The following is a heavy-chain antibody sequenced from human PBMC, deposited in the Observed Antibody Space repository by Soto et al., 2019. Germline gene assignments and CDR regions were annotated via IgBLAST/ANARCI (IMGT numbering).Heavy chain of an antibody. CDR1: GYTFTGYY. J-gene: IGHJ5*02. Sequence: ASVNVSCKSSGYTFTGYYIHWVRQAPGQGLECMGWINPNSGGTNYAQKFQGRVTMTRDTSISTAYMELSRLRSDDTAVYYCARDRGGAIYWFDPWGQGTLVTVSS. V-gene: IGHV1-2*02. CDR3: ARDRGGAIYWFDP. D-gene: IGHD2-2*02. CDR2: INPNSGGT.